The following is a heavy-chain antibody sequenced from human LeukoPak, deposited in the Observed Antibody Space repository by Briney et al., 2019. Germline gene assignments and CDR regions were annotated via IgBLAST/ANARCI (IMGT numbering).Heavy chain of an antibody. V-gene: IGHV1-69*13. J-gene: IGHJ6*04. CDR2: IIPIFGTA. D-gene: IGHD3-10*01. CDR1: GGTFGSYA. CDR3: ARVYGSGSVYYYYGMDV. Sequence: ASVKVSCKASGGTFGSYAISWVRQAPGQGLEWMGGIIPIFGTANYAQKFQGRVTITADESTSTAYMELSSLRSEDTAVYYCARVYGSGSVYYYYGMDVWGKGTTVTVSS.